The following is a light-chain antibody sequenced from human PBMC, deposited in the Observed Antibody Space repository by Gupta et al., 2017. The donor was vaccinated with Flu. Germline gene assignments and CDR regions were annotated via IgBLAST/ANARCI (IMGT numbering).Light chain of an antibody. Sequence: EIVLTQSPATLSLSPGERATLSCGASQSISSRYIAWYQQKPGLAPRLLIYDASSRATGIPDGFSGSGSGTDFTLTINRLEPEDFAVYYCHQYNTSPLTFGQGTRLEIK. CDR3: HQYNTSPLT. V-gene: IGKV3D-20*01. CDR2: DAS. J-gene: IGKJ5*01. CDR1: QSISSRY.